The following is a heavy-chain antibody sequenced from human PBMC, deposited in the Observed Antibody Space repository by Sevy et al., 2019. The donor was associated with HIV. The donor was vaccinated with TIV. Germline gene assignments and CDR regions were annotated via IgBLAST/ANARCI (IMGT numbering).Heavy chain of an antibody. D-gene: IGHD5-12*01. CDR1: DGSISSYY. CDR2: IYYNGNT. Sequence: SETLSLTCAVSDGSISSYYWSWIRQPPGKGLEWIGYIYYNGNTNYNPSLESRVTMSIHTSMKQFSLKLRSVTAADTAMYYCARGTRDGYNLYFDSWGQGTLVTVSS. J-gene: IGHJ4*02. V-gene: IGHV4-59*01. CDR3: ARGTRDGYNLYFDS.